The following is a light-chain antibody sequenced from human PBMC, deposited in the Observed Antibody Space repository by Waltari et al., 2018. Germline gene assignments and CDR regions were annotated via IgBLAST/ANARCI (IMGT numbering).Light chain of an antibody. CDR3: QQYESLPVT. V-gene: IGKV3-20*01. CDR1: QSISKY. CDR2: HAS. Sequence: EIVLTQSPGTLSLSPGERATLSCRASQSISKYLAWYQQKPGQAPRLLIYHASSRAAGIPDRFSGSGSGTDCSLSISRLEPEDFAVYYCQQYESLPVTFGQGTKVEIK. J-gene: IGKJ1*01.